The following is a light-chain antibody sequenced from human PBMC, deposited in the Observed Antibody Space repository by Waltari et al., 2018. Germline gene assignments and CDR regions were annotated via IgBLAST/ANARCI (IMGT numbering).Light chain of an antibody. J-gene: IGKJ4*01. Sequence: DIQITQSPSSVSASVGDRATITCRASQSIVNWLAWYQQRPGKAPKLLIYGASNLQGGVPSRFSGSGSGTDFTLTINNLQPEDFATYYCQQAFVEVSFAGGTRVEIK. CDR2: GAS. V-gene: IGKV1-12*01. CDR3: QQAFVEVS. CDR1: QSIVNW.